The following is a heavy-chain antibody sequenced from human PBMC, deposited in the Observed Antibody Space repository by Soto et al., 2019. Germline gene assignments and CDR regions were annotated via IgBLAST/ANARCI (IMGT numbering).Heavy chain of an antibody. CDR3: ASTNSIGAIFGVAPYYFNY. J-gene: IGHJ4*02. CDR1: GGSFSGYY. Sequence: SETLSLTCAVYGGSFSGYYRSWIRQPPGKGLEWIGEINHSGSTNYNPSLKSRVTISADTSKNQFSLKLSSVTAADTAVYYCASTNSIGAIFGVAPYYFNYWGQGTLVTVSS. D-gene: IGHD3-3*01. V-gene: IGHV4-34*01. CDR2: INHSGST.